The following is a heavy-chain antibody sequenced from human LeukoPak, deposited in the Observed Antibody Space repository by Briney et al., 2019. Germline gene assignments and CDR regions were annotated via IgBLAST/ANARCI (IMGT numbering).Heavy chain of an antibody. J-gene: IGHJ4*02. CDR3: ARDSSKAAAWGAHFDY. V-gene: IGHV1-46*01. CDR2: INPSGGST. Sequence: ASVKVSCKASGYTFTSYYMHWVRQAPGQGLEWMGIINPSGGSTSYAQKFQGRVTMTRDTSTSTVYMELSSLRSEDTAVYYCARDSSKAAAWGAHFDYWGQGTLVTVSS. D-gene: IGHD6-13*01. CDR1: GYTFTSYY.